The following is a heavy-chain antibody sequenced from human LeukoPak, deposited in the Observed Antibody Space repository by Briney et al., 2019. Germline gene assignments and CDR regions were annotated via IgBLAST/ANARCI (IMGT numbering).Heavy chain of an antibody. D-gene: IGHD5-12*01. CDR3: ARFNSGYDRSFDY. CDR1: GGSVSSGSYY. V-gene: IGHV4-61*01. J-gene: IGHJ4*02. CDR2: IYYSGST. Sequence: PSETLSLTCTVSGGSVSSGSYYWSWIRQPPGKGLEWIGYIYYSGSTNYNPSLKSRVTISVDTSKNQFSLKLSSETAADTAVYYCARFNSGYDRSFDYWGQGTLVTVSS.